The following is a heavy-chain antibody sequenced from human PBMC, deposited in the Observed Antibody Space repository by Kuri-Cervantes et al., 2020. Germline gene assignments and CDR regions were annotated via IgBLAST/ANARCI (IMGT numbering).Heavy chain of an antibody. CDR1: GYTFTSYD. D-gene: IGHD6-19*01. J-gene: IGHJ4*02. Sequence: ASVKVSCKASGYTFTSYDINWVRQATGQGLEWMGWMNPNSGNTGYAQKFQGRVTMTRNTSISTAYMELSSLRSEDTAVYYCARGYSSGWFILPDYWGQGTLVTVSS. CDR3: ARGYSSGWFILPDY. CDR2: MNPNSGNT. V-gene: IGHV1-8*02.